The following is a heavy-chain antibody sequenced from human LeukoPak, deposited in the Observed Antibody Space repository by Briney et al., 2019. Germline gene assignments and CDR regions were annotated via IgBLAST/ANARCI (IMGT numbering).Heavy chain of an antibody. Sequence: GGSLRLSCAASGFTFSSYWMHWVRQAPGKGLVWVSRINSDGSSTSYADSVKGRFTISRDNAKNSLYLQMNSLRAEDTAVYYCAREGITIFPRGMSAFDIWGQGTMVTVSS. J-gene: IGHJ3*02. D-gene: IGHD3-9*01. CDR2: INSDGSST. V-gene: IGHV3-74*01. CDR1: GFTFSSYW. CDR3: AREGITIFPRGMSAFDI.